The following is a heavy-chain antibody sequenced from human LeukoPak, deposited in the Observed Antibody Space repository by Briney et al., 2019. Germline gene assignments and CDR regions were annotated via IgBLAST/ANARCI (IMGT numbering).Heavy chain of an antibody. CDR1: GGSINNYY. CDR2: MNPSGSS. CDR3: ARSLVPAAKGFYYYGMDV. V-gene: IGHV4-4*07. D-gene: IGHD2-2*01. Sequence: PSETLSLTCTVSGGSINNYYWSWIRQPAGKGLEWIWRMNPSGSSNYNPSLKSRLTVSLDTSKNQFSLKLTSVTAADTAMYYCARSLVPAAKGFYYYGMDVWGRGTTVTVSS. J-gene: IGHJ6*02.